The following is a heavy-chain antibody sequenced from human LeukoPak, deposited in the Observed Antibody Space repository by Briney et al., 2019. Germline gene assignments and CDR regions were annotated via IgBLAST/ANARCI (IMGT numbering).Heavy chain of an antibody. Sequence: SETLSLTCTVSGGSISSYYWSCIRQPPGKGLEWIGYIYYSGSTNYNPSLKSRVTISVDTSKNQFSLRLSSVTAADTAVYYCARHSPDYGDYPGGFDYWGQGTLVTVSS. CDR3: ARHSPDYGDYPGGFDY. D-gene: IGHD4-17*01. J-gene: IGHJ4*02. CDR2: IYYSGST. CDR1: GGSISSYY. V-gene: IGHV4-59*08.